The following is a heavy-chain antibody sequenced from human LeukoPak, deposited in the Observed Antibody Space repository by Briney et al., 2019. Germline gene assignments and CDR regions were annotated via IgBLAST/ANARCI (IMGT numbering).Heavy chain of an antibody. Sequence: GGSLRLSCAASGFTFSDYYMSWIRQAPGKGLEWVSYISSSGSTIYYADSVKGRFTISRDNAKNSLYLQMNSLRAEDTAVYYCARAETTDDYDAFDIWGQGTMVTVSS. CDR2: ISSSGSTI. CDR1: GFTFSDYY. CDR3: ARAETTDDYDAFDI. D-gene: IGHD1-7*01. J-gene: IGHJ3*02. V-gene: IGHV3-11*01.